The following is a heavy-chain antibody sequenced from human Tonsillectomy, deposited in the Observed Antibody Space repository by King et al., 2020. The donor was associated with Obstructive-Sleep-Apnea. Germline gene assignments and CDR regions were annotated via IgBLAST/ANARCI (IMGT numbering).Heavy chain of an antibody. Sequence: VQLVESGGGVVQPGRSLRLSCAASGFTFSSYAMHWVRQAPGKGLEWVADISYDGSNKYYADSVKGRFTISRDNSKNTLYLQMNSLRAEDTAVYYCARDRGYSYGFDYWGQGTLVTVSS. CDR3: ARDRGYSYGFDY. D-gene: IGHD5-18*01. V-gene: IGHV3-30-3*01. CDR2: ISYDGSNK. CDR1: GFTFSSYA. J-gene: IGHJ4*02.